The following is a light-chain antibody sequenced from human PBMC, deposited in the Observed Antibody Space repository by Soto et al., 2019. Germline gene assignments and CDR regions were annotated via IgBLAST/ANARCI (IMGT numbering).Light chain of an antibody. J-gene: IGKJ2*01. CDR3: QQSYSTPPT. CDR2: AAS. CDR1: SSSKW. Sequence: DIQMTQSPSTLAASVGDTVTMTCRSSSKWLAWYQKKPGKAPKLLIYAASSLQSGVPSRFSGSGSGTDFTLTISSLQPEDFATYYCQQSYSTPPTFGQGTKLEIK. V-gene: IGKV1-39*01.